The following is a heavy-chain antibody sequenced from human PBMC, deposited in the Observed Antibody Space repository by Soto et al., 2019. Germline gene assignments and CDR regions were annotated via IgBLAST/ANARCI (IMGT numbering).Heavy chain of an antibody. V-gene: IGHV3-23*01. CDR1: GCTFSSYA. J-gene: IGHJ4*02. D-gene: IGHD6-19*01. CDR3: AMRRSGWYFDY. Sequence: EVQLLESGGGLVQPGGSLRLSCAASGCTFSSYAMSWVRQAPGKGLEWVSAFSGSGGRTYYADSVKGRFTISRDNSKNPLYLQMNCLRAEDTAVYYCAMRRSGWYFDYWVQGTLVTVSS. CDR2: FSGSGGRT.